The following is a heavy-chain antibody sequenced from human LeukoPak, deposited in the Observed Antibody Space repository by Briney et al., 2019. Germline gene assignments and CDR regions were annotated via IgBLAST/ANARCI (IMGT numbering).Heavy chain of an antibody. Sequence: GRSLRLSCAASGFTFSSYGMSWVRQAPGKGLEWVSAISGSGGSTYYADSVKGRFTISRDNSKNTLYLQMNSLRAENTAVYFCAKVDIVARGVDYGGQGTLVTVSP. CDR3: AKVDIVARGVDY. CDR1: GFTFSSYG. V-gene: IGHV3-23*01. CDR2: ISGSGGST. D-gene: IGHD5-12*01. J-gene: IGHJ4*02.